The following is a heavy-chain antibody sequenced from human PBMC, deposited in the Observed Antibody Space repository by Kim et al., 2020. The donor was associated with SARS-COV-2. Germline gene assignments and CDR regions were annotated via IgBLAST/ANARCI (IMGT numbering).Heavy chain of an antibody. Sequence: GGSLRLSCAASGFTFSSYGRRWVGQAPGKGLEWVAIISYDGSNKYYADSVKGRFTISRDNSKNTLYLQMNSLRAEDTAVYYCARARGGYYNDYFDYWGQGTLVTVSS. J-gene: IGHJ4*02. V-gene: IGHV3-30*04. CDR2: ISYDGSNK. CDR1: GFTFSSYG. D-gene: IGHD3-22*01. CDR3: ARARGGYYNDYFDY.